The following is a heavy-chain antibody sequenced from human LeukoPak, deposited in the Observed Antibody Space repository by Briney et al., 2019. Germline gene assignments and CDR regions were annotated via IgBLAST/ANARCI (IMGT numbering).Heavy chain of an antibody. Sequence: GGSQRLSCAASGFTVSSSFMTWVRQAPGKGLEWVSIIYSGGDTYCADSVKGRLTISRDNSMNTLYLQMNSLRAEDTAVYYCARDVGGIFDSCGQRGLFSASS. J-gene: IGHJ4*02. CDR1: GFTVSSSF. V-gene: IGHV3-53*01. CDR3: ARDVGGIFDS. D-gene: IGHD6-13*01. CDR2: IYSGGDT.